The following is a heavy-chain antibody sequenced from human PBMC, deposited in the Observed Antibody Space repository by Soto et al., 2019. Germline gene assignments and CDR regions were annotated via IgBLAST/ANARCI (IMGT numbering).Heavy chain of an antibody. V-gene: IGHV1-69*13. D-gene: IGHD3-16*01. CDR3: ARESGYHGPGWGIDY. CDR1: GGTFSGYA. CDR2: IIPIFGTA. Sequence: GASVKVSCKASGGTFSGYAISWVRQAPGQGLEWMRGIIPIFGTANYAQKFQGRVTITADESTSTAYMELSSLRPEDTAVYYCARESGYHGPGWGIDYWGQGTLVTVSS. J-gene: IGHJ4*02.